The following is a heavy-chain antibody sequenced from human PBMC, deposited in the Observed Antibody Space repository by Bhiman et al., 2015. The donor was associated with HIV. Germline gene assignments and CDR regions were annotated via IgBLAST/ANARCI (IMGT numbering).Heavy chain of an antibody. D-gene: IGHD6-6*01. V-gene: IGHV3-7*04. CDR3: ARGSSSSLSAERFDP. Sequence: EVQLVESGGGLVQPGGSLRLSCAASGFTFNNYWMSWVRQAPGKGLEWVANIKQDGSEKHYVDSVKGRFTISRDNGQNSLNLQMNSLRAEDTAVFYCARGSSSSLSAERFDPWGQGTLVTVSS. J-gene: IGHJ5*02. CDR1: GFTFNNYW. CDR2: IKQDGSEK.